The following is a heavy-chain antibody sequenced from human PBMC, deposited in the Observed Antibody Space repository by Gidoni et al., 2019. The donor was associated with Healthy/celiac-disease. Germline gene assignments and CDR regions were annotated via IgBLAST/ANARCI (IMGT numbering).Heavy chain of an antibody. D-gene: IGHD3-22*01. Sequence: EVQLVESGGGLVKPGGSLRLSCAASGFTFSSYSMNWVRQAPGKGLEWVSSISSSSSYIYYADSVKGRFTISRDNAKNSLYLQMNSLRAEDTAVYYCASPGDSSGYYPDYWGQGTLVTVSS. V-gene: IGHV3-21*01. CDR1: GFTFSSYS. J-gene: IGHJ4*02. CDR2: ISSSSSYI. CDR3: ASPGDSSGYYPDY.